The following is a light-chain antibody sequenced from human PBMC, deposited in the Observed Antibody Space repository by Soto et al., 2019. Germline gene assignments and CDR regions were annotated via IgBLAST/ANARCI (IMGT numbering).Light chain of an antibody. CDR1: QPIASN. V-gene: IGKV3D-15*01. J-gene: IGKJ2*01. CDR2: GAS. Sequence: EIVMTHSPSTVSVSPLYRAALSCRSIQPIASNLAWYQQRPGQPPSLLIYGASTRAPDVTAGFTGSGSGTQFTLTISSMHSEDFATYFCQQYNNWPYTIGQGTKVDIK. CDR3: QQYNNWPYT.